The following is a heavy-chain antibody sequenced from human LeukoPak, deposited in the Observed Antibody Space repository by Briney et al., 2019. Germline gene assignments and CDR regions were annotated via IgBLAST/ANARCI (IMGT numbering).Heavy chain of an antibody. V-gene: IGHV4-34*01. J-gene: IGHJ4*02. CDR3: ARGVYCSGGSCYLPFDY. CDR2: INHSGST. Sequence: ASETLSLTCAVYGGSFSGYYWSWIRQPPGKGLEWIGEINHSGSTNYNQSLQSRITISVDTSKNQFSLDLSSVTAADTAVYYCARGVYCSGGSCYLPFDYWGQGSLVTVSS. D-gene: IGHD2-15*01. CDR1: GGSFSGYY.